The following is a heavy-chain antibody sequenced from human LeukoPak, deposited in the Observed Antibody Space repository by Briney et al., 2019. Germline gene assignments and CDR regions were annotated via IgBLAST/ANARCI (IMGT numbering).Heavy chain of an antibody. CDR3: ARVVYYDSSGLGDI. Sequence: PSETLSLTCTVSGGSISSYYWSWIRQPPGKGLEWIGYIYYSGSTNYNPSLKSRVTISVDTSKNQFSLKLSSVTAADTAVYYCARVVYYDSSGLGDIWGQGTMVTVSS. J-gene: IGHJ3*02. CDR1: GGSISSYY. CDR2: IYYSGST. V-gene: IGHV4-59*08. D-gene: IGHD3-22*01.